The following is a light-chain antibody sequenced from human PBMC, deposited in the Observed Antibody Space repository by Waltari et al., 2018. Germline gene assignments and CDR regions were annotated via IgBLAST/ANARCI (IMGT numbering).Light chain of an antibody. CDR1: SSDVGGYNY. J-gene: IGLJ3*02. CDR2: EVS. CDR3: SSYTSSSTLG. Sequence: QSALTQPASVSGSPGQSITISCTGTSSDVGGYNYVSWYQQHPGKAPKLMIYEVSSRPSGVSNRFSGSKSGNTASLTISGLQAEDEADYYCSSYTSSSTLGFGGGTKLTVL. V-gene: IGLV2-14*01.